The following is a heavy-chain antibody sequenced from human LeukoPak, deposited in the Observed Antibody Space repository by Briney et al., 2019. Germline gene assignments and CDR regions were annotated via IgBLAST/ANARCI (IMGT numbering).Heavy chain of an antibody. J-gene: IGHJ3*02. V-gene: IGHV3-30-3*01. CDR2: ISYDGSNK. Sequence: GGSLRLSWEASGFTFSSYAMHWVRQAPGKGLEWVAVISYDGSNKYYADSVKGRFTLSSDNSKTTLYLQMNGLRAEDTAVYYCAKNIAVAGTGPGTFDIWGQGTMVTVSS. CDR3: AKNIAVAGTGPGTFDI. D-gene: IGHD6-19*01. CDR1: GFTFSSYA.